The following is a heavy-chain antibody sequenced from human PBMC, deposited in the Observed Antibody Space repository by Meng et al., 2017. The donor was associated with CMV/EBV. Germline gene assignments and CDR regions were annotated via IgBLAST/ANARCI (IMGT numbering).Heavy chain of an antibody. Sequence: QVQLGQSGAEWKKPGASVKVSCKASGSTCTSYYMHWVRQAPGQGLEWMGIINPSGGSTSYAQKFQGRVTMTRDTSTSTVYMELSNLRSEDTAVYYCALAEYSSSLFDYWGQGTLVTVSS. D-gene: IGHD6-13*01. J-gene: IGHJ4*02. CDR1: GSTCTSYY. CDR3: ALAEYSSSLFDY. V-gene: IGHV1-46*01. CDR2: INPSGGST.